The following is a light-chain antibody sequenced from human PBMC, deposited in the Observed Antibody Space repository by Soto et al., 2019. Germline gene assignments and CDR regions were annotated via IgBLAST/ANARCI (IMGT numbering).Light chain of an antibody. V-gene: IGLV2-14*01. CDR1: SSDVSGYNY. Sequence: QSAPTQPASVSGSPGQSITISCTGTSSDVSGYNYVSWYQQHPGKAPKLMIYEVRNRPSGVSNRFSGSKSGNTASLTISGLQAEDEADYYCSSYTSSSTYVFGTGTKLTVL. J-gene: IGLJ1*01. CDR2: EVR. CDR3: SSYTSSSTYV.